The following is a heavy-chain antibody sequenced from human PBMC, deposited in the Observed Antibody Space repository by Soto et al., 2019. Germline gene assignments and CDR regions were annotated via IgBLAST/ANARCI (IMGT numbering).Heavy chain of an antibody. CDR1: GGSFSGYY. J-gene: IGHJ6*02. D-gene: IGHD6-13*01. CDR3: AREPVRYSSSRTSMDV. CDR2: INHSGST. V-gene: IGHV4-34*01. Sequence: SETLSLTCAVYGGSFSGYYWSWIRQPPGKGLEWIGEINHSGSTNYNPSLKSRVTISVDTSKNQFSLKLSSVTAADTAVYYCAREPVRYSSSRTSMDVWGQGTTVTVSS.